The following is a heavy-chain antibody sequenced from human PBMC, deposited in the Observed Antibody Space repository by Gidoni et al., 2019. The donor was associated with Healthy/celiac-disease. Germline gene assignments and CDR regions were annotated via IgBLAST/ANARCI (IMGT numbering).Heavy chain of an antibody. Sequence: QLQLQESGPGLVKPSEPLSLTCTVPGGSISSSSYYWGWIRHPPGKGLEWIGCIYYSGSTYYNPSLKSRVTISLDTSKNQFSLKLSSVTAADTAVYYCARHVVVPAATSYYFDYWGQGTLVTVSS. CDR2: IYYSGST. V-gene: IGHV4-39*01. D-gene: IGHD2-2*01. J-gene: IGHJ4*02. CDR3: ARHVVVPAATSYYFDY. CDR1: GGSISSSSYY.